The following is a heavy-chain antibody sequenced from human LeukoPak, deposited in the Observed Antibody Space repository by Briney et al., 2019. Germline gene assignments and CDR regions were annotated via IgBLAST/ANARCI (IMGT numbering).Heavy chain of an antibody. V-gene: IGHV4-39*01. CDR2: IYYSGST. CDR1: GDSISTSSSY. D-gene: IGHD3-22*01. J-gene: IGHJ4*02. Sequence: SETLSLTCSVSGDSISTSSSYWGWIRQPPGKGLEWIGSIYYSGSTYYNTSLKSRVTISVDTSKNQFSLKLSSVTAADTAVYYCARHLDYYDSSGYFRGYFDYWGQGTLVTVSS. CDR3: ARHLDYYDSSGYFRGYFDY.